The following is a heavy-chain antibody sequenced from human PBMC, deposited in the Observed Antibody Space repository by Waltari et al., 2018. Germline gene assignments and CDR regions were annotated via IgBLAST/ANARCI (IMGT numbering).Heavy chain of an antibody. Sequence: QVQLVESGGGVVQPGRSLRLSCAASGFTFSSYAMPWVRQAPGKGLEWVAVISYDGSNKYYADSVKGRFTISRDNSKNTLYLQMNSLRAEDTAVYYCARGTQIAAAGWDWYFDLWGRGTLVTVSS. CDR3: ARGTQIAAAGWDWYFDL. CDR2: ISYDGSNK. D-gene: IGHD6-13*01. V-gene: IGHV3-30-3*01. J-gene: IGHJ2*01. CDR1: GFTFSSYA.